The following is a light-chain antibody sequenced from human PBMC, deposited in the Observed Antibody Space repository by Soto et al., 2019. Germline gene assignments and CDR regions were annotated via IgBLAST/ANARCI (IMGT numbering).Light chain of an antibody. Sequence: EILLTLSPGTLSLSPGERATLSCRASQSVRSNFLAWYQQKPGQAPRLLIYGASNRATGIPDRFSGSGSGTDFTLTISRLEPEDFAVYYCQQYGSSPETFGQRSTVE. CDR2: GAS. J-gene: IGKJ1*01. V-gene: IGKV3-20*01. CDR3: QQYGSSPET. CDR1: QSVRSNF.